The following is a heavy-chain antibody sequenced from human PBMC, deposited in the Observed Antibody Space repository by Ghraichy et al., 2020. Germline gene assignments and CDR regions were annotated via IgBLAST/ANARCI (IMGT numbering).Heavy chain of an antibody. CDR1: GGSFSGYY. V-gene: IGHV4-34*01. J-gene: IGHJ4*02. D-gene: IGHD3-22*01. CDR3: ARGPPYYYDSSGYYRFDY. CDR2: INHSGRT. Sequence: SETLSLTCAVYGGSFSGYYWTWIRQPPGKGLEWIGEINHSGRTKYNPSLKSQFTISVDTSKNQFSLNLSSVTAADTAVYYCARGPPYYYDSSGYYRFDYWGQGTLVTVSS.